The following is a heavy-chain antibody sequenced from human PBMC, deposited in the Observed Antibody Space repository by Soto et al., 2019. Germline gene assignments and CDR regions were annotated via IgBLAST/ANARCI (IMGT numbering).Heavy chain of an antibody. D-gene: IGHD4-17*01. J-gene: IGHJ3*02. CDR2: IIPIFGTA. Sequence: ASVKVSCKASGGTFSSYAISWVRQAPGQGLEWMGGIIPIFGTANYAQKFQGRVTITADESTSTAYMELSSLRSEDTAVYYCAREATVVTPPYAPWGIWGQGTMVTVSS. V-gene: IGHV1-69*13. CDR1: GGTFSSYA. CDR3: AREATVVTPPYAPWGI.